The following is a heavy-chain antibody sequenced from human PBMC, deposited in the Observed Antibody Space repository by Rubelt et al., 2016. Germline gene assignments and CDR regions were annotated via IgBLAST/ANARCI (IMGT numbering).Heavy chain of an antibody. CDR2: INVANGNT. V-gene: IGHV1-3*01. J-gene: IGHJ5*02. CDR1: GYTFSTYA. CDR3: VREMRPYGSGSWFDP. Sequence: QVQHVQSGAEVKKPGASVKVSCKASGYTFSTYAIHWVRQAPGQRLEWMGWINVANGNTKYSQKFQGRVTITRYTSASTAYMELSSLTSEDTAVFYCVREMRPYGSGSWFDPWGQGTLVTVSS. D-gene: IGHD3-10*01.